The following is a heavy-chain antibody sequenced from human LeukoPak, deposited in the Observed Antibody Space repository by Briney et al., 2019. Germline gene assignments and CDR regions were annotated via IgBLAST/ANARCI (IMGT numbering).Heavy chain of an antibody. CDR3: AKDKVVVISNYFDY. Sequence: GGSLRLSCAASGFTFSSYGMSWVRQAPGKGLEWVSAISGSGGSTYYADSVKGRFTISRDNSKNTLYLQMNSLRAEDTAVYYCAKDKVVVISNYFDYWGQGTLVTVSS. V-gene: IGHV3-23*01. D-gene: IGHD3-22*01. CDR1: GFTFSSYG. CDR2: ISGSGGST. J-gene: IGHJ4*02.